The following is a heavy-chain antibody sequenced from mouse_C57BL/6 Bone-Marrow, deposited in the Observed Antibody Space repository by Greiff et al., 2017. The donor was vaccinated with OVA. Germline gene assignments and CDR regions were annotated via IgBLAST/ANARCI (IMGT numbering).Heavy chain of an antibody. CDR3: ARNSSYAMDY. CDR2: FHPYNDDI. J-gene: IGHJ4*01. Sequence: VMLVESGAELVKPGASVKMSCKASGYTFTTYPIEWMKQNHGKSLEWIGNFHPYNDDIKYNEKFKGQATLTVDKSSSTVYLELSRLTAEYSAVYYCARNSSYAMDYWGQGTSVTVSS. D-gene: IGHD1-1*01. CDR1: GYTFTTYP. V-gene: IGHV1-47*01.